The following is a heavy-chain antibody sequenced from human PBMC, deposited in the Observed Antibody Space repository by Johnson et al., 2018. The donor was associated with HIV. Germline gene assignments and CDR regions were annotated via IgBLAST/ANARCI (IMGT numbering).Heavy chain of an antibody. Sequence: QVQLVESGGGLVKPGGSTRLSCAASGFTFSDYYMSWIRQAPGKGLEWVSYISGGGSSIYYAESVKDRFTISRDNAKNSLYLQMNSLRAEDTAVYYCAKDTSSSWSLDAFDIWGQGTMVTVSS. J-gene: IGHJ3*02. D-gene: IGHD6-13*01. V-gene: IGHV3-11*04. CDR2: ISGGGSSI. CDR1: GFTFSDYY. CDR3: AKDTSSSWSLDAFDI.